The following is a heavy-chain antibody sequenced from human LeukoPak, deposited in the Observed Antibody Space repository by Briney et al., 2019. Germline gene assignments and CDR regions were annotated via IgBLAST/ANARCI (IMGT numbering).Heavy chain of an antibody. CDR3: ARAASYSGSYSALDY. D-gene: IGHD1-26*01. V-gene: IGHV3-23*01. CDR2: ISGSGGST. Sequence: GGSLRLSCAASGFTFSSYAMSWVRQAPGKGLEWVSAISGSGGSTYYADSVKGRFTISRDNSKNTLYLQMNSLRAEDTAVYYCARAASYSGSYSALDYWGQGTLVTVSS. CDR1: GFTFSSYA. J-gene: IGHJ4*02.